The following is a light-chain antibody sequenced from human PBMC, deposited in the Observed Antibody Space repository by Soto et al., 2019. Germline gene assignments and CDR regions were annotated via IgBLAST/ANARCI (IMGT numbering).Light chain of an antibody. CDR2: GAS. CDR3: QHYGSSPWT. J-gene: IGKJ1*01. Sequence: EMVLTQSPGTLSLSPGERATLSCRASQSVTSNYLAWYQQKPGQAPRLLVNGASSRATGIPDRFSGSGSGTDFTLTISRLEPEDFAVYYCQHYGSSPWTCGQGTKVEIK. CDR1: QSVTSNY. V-gene: IGKV3-20*01.